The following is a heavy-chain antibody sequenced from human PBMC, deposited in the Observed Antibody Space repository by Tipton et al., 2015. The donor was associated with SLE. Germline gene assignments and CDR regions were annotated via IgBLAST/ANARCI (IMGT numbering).Heavy chain of an antibody. CDR2: INHSGST. Sequence: TLSLTCTVSSDSLSSSSYYWGWIRQPPGKGLEWIGEINHSGSTNYNPSLKSRVTISVDASKNQFSLKLSSVTAADTAVYYCARVKFVVRHSILDSFGKGHFDYWGQGTLVTVSS. V-gene: IGHV4-39*07. CDR3: ARVKFVVRHSILDSFGKGHFDY. CDR1: SDSLSSSSYY. D-gene: IGHD5-18*01. J-gene: IGHJ4*02.